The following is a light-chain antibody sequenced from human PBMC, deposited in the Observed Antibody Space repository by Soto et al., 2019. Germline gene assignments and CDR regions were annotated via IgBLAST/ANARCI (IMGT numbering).Light chain of an antibody. CDR1: QSVSRN. Sequence: EVVMTQSPATLSVSPGERATLSCRASQSVSRNLAWYQQKPGQPPRLLIYLASTRATAIPARFSGSGSGTEFTLTISSLQSEDFAIYYCQQYNNCPRTFGQGTKVEVK. J-gene: IGKJ1*01. V-gene: IGKV3-15*01. CDR2: LAS. CDR3: QQYNNCPRT.